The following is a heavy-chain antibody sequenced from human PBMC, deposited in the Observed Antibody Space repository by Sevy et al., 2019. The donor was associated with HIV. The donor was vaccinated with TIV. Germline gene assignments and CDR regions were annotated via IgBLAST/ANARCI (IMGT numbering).Heavy chain of an antibody. CDR3: ARVKRGAHFDY. Sequence: GGSLRLSCAASGFTFSSYWMSWVRQAPGKGLEWVANIKQDGSEKYYVYSVKGRFTISRDNAKNSLYLQMNSLRAEDTAVYYCARVKRGAHFDYWGQGTLVTVSS. V-gene: IGHV3-7*04. CDR2: IKQDGSEK. CDR1: GFTFSSYW. J-gene: IGHJ4*02. D-gene: IGHD1-26*01.